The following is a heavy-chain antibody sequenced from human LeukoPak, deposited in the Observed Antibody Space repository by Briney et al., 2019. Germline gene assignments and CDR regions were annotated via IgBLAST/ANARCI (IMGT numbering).Heavy chain of an antibody. J-gene: IGHJ6*04. V-gene: IGHV3-48*03. CDR2: ISSSSSTI. D-gene: IGHD3-10*02. CDR3: AELGITMIGGV. CDR1: GFTFSFYD. Sequence: GGSLRLSCAASGFTFSFYDMNWVRQAPGKGLEWVSYISSSSSTIYYADSVKGRFTISRDNAKNSLYLQMNSLRAEDTAVYYCAELGITMIGGVWGKGTTVTISS.